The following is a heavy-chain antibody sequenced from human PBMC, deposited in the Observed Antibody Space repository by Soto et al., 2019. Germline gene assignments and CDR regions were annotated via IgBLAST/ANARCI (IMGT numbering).Heavy chain of an antibody. CDR3: AREGRARIAVAGSYWYFDL. J-gene: IGHJ2*01. D-gene: IGHD6-19*01. V-gene: IGHV1-69*08. CDR2: IIPILGIA. Sequence: QVQLVQSGAEVKKPGSSVQVSCKASGGTFSRYTISWVRQAPGQGLEWMGRIIPILGIANYAQKFQGRVTITADKSTSTAYMERSSLRSEDTAVYYWAREGRARIAVAGSYWYFDLWGRGTLVTVSS. CDR1: GGTFSRYT.